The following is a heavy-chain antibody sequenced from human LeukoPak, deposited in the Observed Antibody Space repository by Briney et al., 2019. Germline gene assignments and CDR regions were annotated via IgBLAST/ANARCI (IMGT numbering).Heavy chain of an antibody. CDR2: IKSKTDGGTT. J-gene: IGHJ6*03. Sequence: GGSLRLSCAASGFTFSNAWMSWVRQAPGKGLEWVGRIKSKTDGGTTDYAAPVKGRFTISRDDSKNTLYLQMNSLKTEDTAVYYCTTGTSGSYFPADYYYYMDVWDKGTTVTVSS. D-gene: IGHD1-26*01. CDR1: GFTFSNAW. V-gene: IGHV3-15*01. CDR3: TTGTSGSYFPADYYYYMDV.